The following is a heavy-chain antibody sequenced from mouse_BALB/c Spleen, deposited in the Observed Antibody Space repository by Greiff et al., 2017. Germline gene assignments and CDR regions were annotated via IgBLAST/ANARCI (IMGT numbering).Heavy chain of an antibody. V-gene: IGHV1-77*01. CDR3: ARSGDYDFYAMDD. Sequence: QVQLQQSGAELARPGASVKLSCKASGYTFTDYYINWVKQRTGQGLEWIGEIYPGSGNTYYNEKFKGKATLTADKSSSTAYMQLSSLTSEDSAVYFCARSGDYDFYAMDDGGQGTSVTVSS. CDR1: GYTFTDYY. J-gene: IGHJ4*01. CDR2: IYPGSGNT. D-gene: IGHD2-4*01.